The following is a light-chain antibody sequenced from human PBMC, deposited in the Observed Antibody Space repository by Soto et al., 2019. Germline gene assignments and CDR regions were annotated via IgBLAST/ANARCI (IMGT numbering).Light chain of an antibody. Sequence: EIVLTQSPGTLSLSPGERATLSCRASQSVSSSYLAWYQQKPGQAPRLLIYDASNRATGIPARFSGSGSGTDFTLTISSLEPEDFAVYYCHQRSNWPLTFGQ. CDR2: DAS. V-gene: IGKV3-11*01. CDR3: HQRSNWPLT. J-gene: IGKJ1*01. CDR1: QSVSSSY.